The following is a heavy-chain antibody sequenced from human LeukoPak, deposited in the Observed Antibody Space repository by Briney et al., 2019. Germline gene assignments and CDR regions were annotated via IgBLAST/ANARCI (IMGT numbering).Heavy chain of an antibody. CDR2: ITPNSGAT. CDR3: ARDHNGGNAFDP. CDR1: GYTFTGYY. V-gene: IGHV1-2*02. J-gene: IGHJ5*02. Sequence: ASVKVSCRASGYTFTGYYIHWVRQAPGQGLEWMGWITPNSGATRYAQKFQGRVTMTRDTSVTTAYMELSGLTSDDTAVYYCARDHNGGNAFDPWGQGILVTVSS. D-gene: IGHD4-23*01.